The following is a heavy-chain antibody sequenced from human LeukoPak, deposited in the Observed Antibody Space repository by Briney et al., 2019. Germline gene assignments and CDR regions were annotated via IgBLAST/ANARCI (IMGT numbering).Heavy chain of an antibody. J-gene: IGHJ6*02. V-gene: IGHV3-13*04. CDR3: ARGFSVYDRRGHGLDV. Sequence: GGPLRLSCAASGFNFRSYDMYWVRQATGKGLEWVSTIGTAGDTYYPGSVKGRFTISRENAKNSLYLQMNSLRAGDTAVYYCARGFSVYDRRGHGLDVWGQGTTVTVSS. CDR1: GFNFRSYD. CDR2: IGTAGDT. D-gene: IGHD2-8*01.